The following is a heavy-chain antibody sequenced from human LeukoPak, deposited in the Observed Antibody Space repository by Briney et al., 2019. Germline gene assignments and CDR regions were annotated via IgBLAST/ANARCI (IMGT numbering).Heavy chain of an antibody. CDR2: ISYDGRDI. V-gene: IGHV3-30*18. CDR1: GFTFSSYW. J-gene: IGHJ4*02. Sequence: PGGSLRLSCAASGFTFSSYWMSWVRQAPGKGLEWVALISYDGRDIYYLDSVEGRFTISRDNSKNTVYLQMNSLRTEDTAVYYCAKPPKDDNASWYYYFDSWGQGTLVTVSS. CDR3: AKPPKDDNASWYYYFDS. D-gene: IGHD6-13*01.